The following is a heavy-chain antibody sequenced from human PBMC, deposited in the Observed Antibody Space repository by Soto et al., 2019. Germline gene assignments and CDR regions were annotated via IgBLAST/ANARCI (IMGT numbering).Heavy chain of an antibody. Sequence: SVKVSCKSSGGTFSSHSINWVRQAPGQGLEWMGGIIPIFGPANFAKKFQGRVTITADESTTTAYMELSNLTSEDTAVYYCATGSFTSTGGRIGYHYNAMDVWGQGTTVTVSS. J-gene: IGHJ6*02. CDR2: IIPIFGPA. CDR3: ATGSFTSTGGRIGYHYNAMDV. CDR1: GGTFSSHS. V-gene: IGHV1-69*13. D-gene: IGHD1-1*01.